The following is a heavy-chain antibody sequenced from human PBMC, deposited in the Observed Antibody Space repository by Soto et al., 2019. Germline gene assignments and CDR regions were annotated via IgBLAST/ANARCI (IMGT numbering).Heavy chain of an antibody. J-gene: IGHJ4*02. CDR1: GFSLSTNGVS. Sequence: QITLKESGPTLVKPTQPLTLTCTFSGFSLSTNGVSVGWIRQPPGKALEWLALIYWDDDKLYSPSLRSRLTITKDTSKTQVVLTMTNMDPVDTATYYCTHRRMTTYDYWGQGTLVTVSS. V-gene: IGHV2-5*02. D-gene: IGHD4-17*01. CDR2: IYWDDDK. CDR3: THRRMTTYDY.